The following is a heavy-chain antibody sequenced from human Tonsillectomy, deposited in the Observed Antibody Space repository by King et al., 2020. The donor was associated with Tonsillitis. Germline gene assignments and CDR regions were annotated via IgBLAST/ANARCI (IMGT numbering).Heavy chain of an antibody. CDR2: LVYHGSQE. V-gene: IGHV3-30*02. CDR3: AKDPRRLGAVNPPAFAL. CDR1: GFTFSSYG. Sequence: VQLVESGGGVVQPGGSLRLSCEASGFTFSSYGMHWVRQAPGKGLEWVAYLVYHGSQEYYSDSAQGRFTVSRDSSKNTLYLQMKGLRPEDTAVYYCAKDPRRLGAVNPPAFALWGQGTMVTVSS. D-gene: IGHD3-16*01. J-gene: IGHJ3*01.